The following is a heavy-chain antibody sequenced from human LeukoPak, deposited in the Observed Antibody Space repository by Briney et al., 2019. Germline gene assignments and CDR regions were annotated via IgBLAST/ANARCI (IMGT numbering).Heavy chain of an antibody. CDR3: ARTSPEYYYDSSGYSFDY. J-gene: IGHJ4*02. V-gene: IGHV4-34*01. CDR1: GGSFSGYY. D-gene: IGHD3-22*01. CDR2: INHSGST. Sequence: KPSETLSLTCAVYGGSFSGYYWSWIRQPPGKGLEWIGEINHSGSTNYNPSLKSRVTISVDTSKNQFSLKLSSVTAADTAVYYCARTSPEYYYDSSGYSFDYWGQGTLVTVSS.